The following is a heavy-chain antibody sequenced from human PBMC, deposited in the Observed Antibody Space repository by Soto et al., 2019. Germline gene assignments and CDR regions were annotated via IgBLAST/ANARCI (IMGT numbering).Heavy chain of an antibody. Sequence: PGGSLRLSCVGSGFTFSSYGIHWVRQSPGRGLEWVAAISSDVKNRFYGDSVTVKGRFIISRDNSKNTMYLQINNLRTEDTAVHYCGTLRFRIPGLAKSYFYSWGQGTLVTVSS. CDR2: ISSDVKNR. D-gene: IGHD5-12*01. J-gene: IGHJ4*02. V-gene: IGHV3-30*01. CDR3: GTLRFRIPGLAKSYFYS. CDR1: GFTFSSYG.